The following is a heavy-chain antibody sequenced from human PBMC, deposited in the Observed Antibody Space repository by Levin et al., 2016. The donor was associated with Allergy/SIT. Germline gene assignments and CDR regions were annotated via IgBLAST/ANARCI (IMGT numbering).Heavy chain of an antibody. D-gene: IGHD3-10*01. Sequence: VRQMPGKGLEWVSSISSSSSYIYYADSVKGRFTISRDDSKNTLYLQMNSLKTEDTAVYYCTTDIPVLLWFGELSVDYWGQGTLVTVSS. CDR2: ISSSSSYI. J-gene: IGHJ4*02. CDR3: TTDIPVLLWFGELSVDY. V-gene: IGHV3-21*03.